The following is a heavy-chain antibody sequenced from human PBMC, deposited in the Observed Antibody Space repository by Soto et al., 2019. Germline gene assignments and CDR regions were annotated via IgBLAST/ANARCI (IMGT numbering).Heavy chain of an antibody. Sequence: GGSLRLSCAASGFTFSNAWMNWVRQAPGKGLEWVGRIKSKTDGGTTDYAAPVKGRFTISRDDSKNTLYLQMNSLKTEDTAVYYCTAPPYGGYYYYGMDVWGPRTTVTVSS. CDR1: GFTFSNAW. CDR3: TAPPYGGYYYYGMDV. D-gene: IGHD4-17*01. CDR2: IKSKTDGGTT. J-gene: IGHJ6*02. V-gene: IGHV3-15*07.